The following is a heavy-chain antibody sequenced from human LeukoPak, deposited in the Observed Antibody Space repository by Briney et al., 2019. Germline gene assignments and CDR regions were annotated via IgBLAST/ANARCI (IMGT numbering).Heavy chain of an antibody. V-gene: IGHV3-43*01. CDR1: GFTFDDYT. CDR2: ISWDGGST. CDR3: AKDSQLGGRGAFDI. J-gene: IGHJ3*02. D-gene: IGHD7-27*01. Sequence: GGSLRLSCAASGFTFDDYTMHWVRHAPGKGLEWVSLISWDGGSTYYADSVKGRFTISRDNSKNSLYLQMNSLRTEDTALYYCAKDSQLGGRGAFDIWGQGTMVTVSS.